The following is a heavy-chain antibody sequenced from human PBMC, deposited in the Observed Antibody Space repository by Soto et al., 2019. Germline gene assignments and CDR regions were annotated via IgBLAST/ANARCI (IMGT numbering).Heavy chain of an antibody. J-gene: IGHJ4*02. Sequence: SPGKGLEWIGYIYYSGSTYYNPSLKSRVTISVDTSKNQFSLKLSSVTAADTAVYYCARFKGCTNGVCYYYYFDYWGQGTLVTVSS. D-gene: IGHD2-8*01. V-gene: IGHV4-30-4*01. CDR2: IYYSGST. CDR3: ARFKGCTNGVCYYYYFDY.